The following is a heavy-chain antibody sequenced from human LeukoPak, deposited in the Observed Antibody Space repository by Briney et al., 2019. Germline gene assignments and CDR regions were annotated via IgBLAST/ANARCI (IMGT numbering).Heavy chain of an antibody. CDR3: ARPGGYYGSGSYLDY. V-gene: IGHV3-53*01. J-gene: IGHJ4*02. D-gene: IGHD3-10*01. CDR2: IYSGGST. Sequence: GGSLRLSCAASGFTVSSNYMSWVRQAPGMGLEWVSVIYSGGSTYYADSVKGRFTISRDNSKNTLYLQMNSLRAEDTAVYYCARPGGYYGSGSYLDYWGQGTLVTVSS. CDR1: GFTVSSNY.